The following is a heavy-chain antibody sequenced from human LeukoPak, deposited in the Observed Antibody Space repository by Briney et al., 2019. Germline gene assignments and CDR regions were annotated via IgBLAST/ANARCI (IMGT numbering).Heavy chain of an antibody. CDR3: TRDTDYGSATNYFDS. J-gene: IGHJ4*02. CDR1: GFTFDDYA. Sequence: PGGSLRLSCAASGFTFDDYAMHWVRQAPGKGLEWVALISWEGHTTYYADSVRGRFTISRDNSKNSLYLQMNSLGTEDTAFYYCTRDTDYGSATNYFDSWGQGTLVSVSS. CDR2: ISWEGHTT. D-gene: IGHD3-10*01. V-gene: IGHV3-43*01.